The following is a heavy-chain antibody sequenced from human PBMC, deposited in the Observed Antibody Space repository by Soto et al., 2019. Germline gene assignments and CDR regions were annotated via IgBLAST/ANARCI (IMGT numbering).Heavy chain of an antibody. V-gene: IGHV3-9*01. D-gene: IGHD5-18*01. CDR2: ISWNSGSI. CDR3: ATEEYSYGYNWFDP. CDR1: GFTFDDYA. J-gene: IGHJ5*02. Sequence: GGSLRLSCAASGFTFDDYAMHWVRQAPGKGLEWVSGISWNSGSIGYADSVKGRFTISRDNAKNSLYLQMNSLRSEDTAVYYCATEEYSYGYNWFDPWGQGTLVTVSS.